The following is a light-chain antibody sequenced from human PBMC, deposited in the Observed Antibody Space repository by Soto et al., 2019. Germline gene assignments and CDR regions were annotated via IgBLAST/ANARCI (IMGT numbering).Light chain of an antibody. CDR3: CSYADSSSFRVL. CDR2: DVT. V-gene: IGLV2-11*01. Sequence: QSALTQPASLSGSPGQSITISCTGTSSDVGGYKYVSWYQHHPGEAPKLIIYDVTKRPSGVPDRFSGSKSANTASLIISGLQAADEAEYYCCCCSYADSSSFRVLFGGGTQLTVL. CDR1: SSDVGGYKY. J-gene: IGLJ2*01.